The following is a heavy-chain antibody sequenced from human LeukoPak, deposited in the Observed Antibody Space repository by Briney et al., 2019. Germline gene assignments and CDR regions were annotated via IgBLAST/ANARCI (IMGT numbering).Heavy chain of an antibody. J-gene: IGHJ5*02. CDR3: ARGGIAAVRKGYFDP. Sequence: GGSLRLSCVVSGFTLSDYYMSWIRQAPGKGLEWVSHISSSSTYTNYADSVKGRFTISRDNAKNSLYLQMNSLRDEDTAMYYCARGGIAAVRKGYFDPWGQGALVTVSS. V-gene: IGHV3-11*06. D-gene: IGHD6-13*01. CDR2: ISSSSTYT. CDR1: GFTLSDYY.